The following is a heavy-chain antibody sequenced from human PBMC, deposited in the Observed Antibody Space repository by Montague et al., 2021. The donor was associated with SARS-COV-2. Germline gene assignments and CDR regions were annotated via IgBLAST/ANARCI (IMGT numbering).Heavy chain of an antibody. Sequence: SETLSLTCAVYGGSFSGYYWNWIRQPPGKGLEWIWEINHSGSTNYKPSLKSRVTISVDTSKNQFSLKLSSVTAADTAVYYCVVVPLGPRGRGFDYWGQGTQVTVSS. D-gene: IGHD2-15*01. CDR3: VVVPLGPRGRGFDY. CDR1: GGSFSGYY. V-gene: IGHV4-34*01. J-gene: IGHJ4*02. CDR2: INHSGST.